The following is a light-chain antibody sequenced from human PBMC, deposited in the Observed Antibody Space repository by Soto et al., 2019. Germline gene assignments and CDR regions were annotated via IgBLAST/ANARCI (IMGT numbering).Light chain of an antibody. CDR2: GAA. J-gene: IGKJ4*02. CDR1: QSVFSS. V-gene: IGKV3-15*01. Sequence: EIVMTQSPATLSVSLGEIVTLSCRASQSVFSSLAWYQQKPGQAPRLLIYGAATRPIGIPARFSGSGSGTEFTLTISSLQAEDFAVCYCQQYHSWPAFGRGTRVEIK. CDR3: QQYHSWPA.